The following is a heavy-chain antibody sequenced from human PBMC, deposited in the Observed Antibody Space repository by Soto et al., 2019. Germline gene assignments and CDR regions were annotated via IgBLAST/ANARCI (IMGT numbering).Heavy chain of an antibody. D-gene: IGHD6-19*01. J-gene: IGHJ4*02. CDR1: GGSISGSY. CDR3: ARSVAVPGAHIDY. V-gene: IGHV4-59*01. CDR2: VYYTGST. Sequence: SETLSPTCSVSGGSISGSYWSWIRQSPGKGLEWLGYVYYTGSTNYSPSLRSRVSISVDTSKNEFSLRLSSVTAADTAVYFCARSVAVPGAHIDYWGQGTQVTVSS.